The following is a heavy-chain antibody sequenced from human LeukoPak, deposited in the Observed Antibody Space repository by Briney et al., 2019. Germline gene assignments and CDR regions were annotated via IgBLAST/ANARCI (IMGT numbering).Heavy chain of an antibody. D-gene: IGHD5-18*01. V-gene: IGHV4-59*02. CDR2: IYHTGST. CDR3: ARGYSYGKNHPFDY. J-gene: IGHJ4*02. Sequence: PSETLSLTCTISGGSVSDYYWSWIRQSPGKGLEWIGYIYHTGSTSYSPSLKSRVTISVDTSKNQFSLKLSSVTASDTAVYYCARGYSYGKNHPFDYWGQGTLVTVSS. CDR1: GGSVSDYY.